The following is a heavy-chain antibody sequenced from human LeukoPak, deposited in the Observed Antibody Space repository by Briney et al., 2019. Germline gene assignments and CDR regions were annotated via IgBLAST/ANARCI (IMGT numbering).Heavy chain of an antibody. Sequence: GGSLRLSCAASGFTFSNYWMSWVRQAPGKGLEWVANIKQDEGEKYYVDSVKGRFTISRDNAKNSLYLQMNSLRAEDTAVYYCARAIAVANIDYWGQGTLVTVSS. J-gene: IGHJ4*02. V-gene: IGHV3-7*01. D-gene: IGHD6-19*01. CDR1: GFTFSNYW. CDR3: ARAIAVANIDY. CDR2: IKQDEGEK.